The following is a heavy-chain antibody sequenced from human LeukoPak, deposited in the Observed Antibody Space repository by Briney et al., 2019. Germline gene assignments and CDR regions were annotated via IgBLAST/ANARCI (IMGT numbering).Heavy chain of an antibody. J-gene: IGHJ6*03. CDR2: FDPEDGET. CDR3: ATAYCGGDCYQRYYYYYMDV. D-gene: IGHD2-21*01. V-gene: IGHV1-24*01. CDR1: GYTLTELS. Sequence: ASVKVSCKVSGYTLTELSMHWLRQAPGKGLEWMGGFDPEDGETIYAQKFQCRVTMTEDTSTDTAYMELSSLRSEDTAVYYCATAYCGGDCYQRYYYYYMDVWGKGTTVTVSS.